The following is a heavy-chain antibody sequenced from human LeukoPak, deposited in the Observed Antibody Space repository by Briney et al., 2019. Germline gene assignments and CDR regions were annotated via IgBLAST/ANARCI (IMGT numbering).Heavy chain of an antibody. J-gene: IGHJ6*03. D-gene: IGHD6-19*01. CDR2: SNAGNGNT. V-gene: IGHV1-3*02. Sequence: ASVKVSCKASGYTFTSYAMHWVRQAPGQRLEWMGWSNAGNGNTKYSQEFQGRVTITRDTSASTAYMELRSLRSDDTAVYYCARILRYSSGWYQFSDYYYYMDVWGKGTTVTISS. CDR1: GYTFTSYA. CDR3: ARILRYSSGWYQFSDYYYYMDV.